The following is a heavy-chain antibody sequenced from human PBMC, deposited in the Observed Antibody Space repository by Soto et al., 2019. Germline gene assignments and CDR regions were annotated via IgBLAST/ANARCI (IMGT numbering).Heavy chain of an antibody. V-gene: IGHV3-23*01. Sequence: EVQLLDSGGGLVQPGGSLRLSCAASGFTFSSYAMTWVRQAPGKGLEWVSGISAGGGSTYYADSVKGRFTISRDNSKNTLYLQMNSLRAEDTAVYYCAKAGWHYSYFDYWGQGTLVTVSS. CDR1: GFTFSSYA. CDR2: ISAGGGST. J-gene: IGHJ4*02. D-gene: IGHD2-21*01. CDR3: AKAGWHYSYFDY.